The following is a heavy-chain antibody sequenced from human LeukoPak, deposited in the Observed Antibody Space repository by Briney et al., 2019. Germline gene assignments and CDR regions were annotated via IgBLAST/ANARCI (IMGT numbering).Heavy chain of an antibody. CDR3: AKDANCSGDRCWRWFDP. V-gene: IGHV3-23*01. J-gene: IGHJ5*02. Sequence: GGSLRLSCAASGVTFSSYAMSWVRQAPGKGLEWVSTISGSGGSTYYADSVKGRFTISRDNFKNTLYLQMNSLRAEDTAVYYCAKDANCSGDRCWRWFDPWGQGTLVTVSS. CDR1: GVTFSSYA. D-gene: IGHD2-15*01. CDR2: ISGSGGST.